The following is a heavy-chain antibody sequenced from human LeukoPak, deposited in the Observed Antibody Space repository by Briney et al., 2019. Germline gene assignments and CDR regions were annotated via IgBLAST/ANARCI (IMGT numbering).Heavy chain of an antibody. CDR3: AKGNYDSSYCLDY. CDR2: IRYDGSNK. J-gene: IGHJ4*02. D-gene: IGHD3-22*01. V-gene: IGHV3-30*02. Sequence: PGGSLRLSCAASGFTFSSYAMHWVRQAPGKGLEWVAFIRYDGSNKYYADSVQGRFTISRDNSKNTLYLQMNSLRAEDTAVYYCAKGNYDSSYCLDYWGQGTLVTVSS. CDR1: GFTFSSYA.